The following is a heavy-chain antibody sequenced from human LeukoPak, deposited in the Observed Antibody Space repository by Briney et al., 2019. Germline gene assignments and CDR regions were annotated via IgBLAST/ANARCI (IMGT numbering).Heavy chain of an antibody. D-gene: IGHD6-19*01. CDR1: GFTFDDYA. V-gene: IGHV3-9*01. CDR2: ISWNSGSI. Sequence: GRSLRLSCAASGFTFDDYAMHWVRQAPGKGLEWVSGISWNSGSIGYADSVKGRFTISRDNAKNSLYLQMNSLRAEDTALYYCAKDAEAVASYFDYWGQGTLSPSPQ. J-gene: IGHJ4*02. CDR3: AKDAEAVASYFDY.